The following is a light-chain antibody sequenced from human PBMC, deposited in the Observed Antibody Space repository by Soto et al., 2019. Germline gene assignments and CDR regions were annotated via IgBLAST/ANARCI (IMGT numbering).Light chain of an antibody. J-gene: IGKJ4*01. CDR1: LNIYFKSHNRTY. V-gene: IGKV4-1*01. CDR2: WAS. CDR3: QQYFITPLT. Sequence: DIVMTQSPDSLRVSLGERATISCTSSLNIYFKSHNRTYLAWYQQKTGQPPKLLVSWASTRESGVPDRFTGSGSGTYFTLTIDNVQPDDVAVYYCQQYFITPLTFGGGTRVDIK.